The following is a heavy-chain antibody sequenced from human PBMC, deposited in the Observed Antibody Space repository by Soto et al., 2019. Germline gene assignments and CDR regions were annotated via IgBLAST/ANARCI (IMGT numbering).Heavy chain of an antibody. CDR2: IWYDGSNK. Sequence: QVQLVESGGGVVQPGRSLRLSCAASGFTFSSYGMHWVRQAPGKGLEWVAVIWYDGSNKYYADSVKGRCTISRDNSKNTLYLQMNSLRAEDTAVYYCARCGWGSAAYYYYYYGMDVWGQGTTVTVSS. V-gene: IGHV3-33*01. D-gene: IGHD6-13*01. CDR3: ARCGWGSAAYYYYYYGMDV. CDR1: GFTFSSYG. J-gene: IGHJ6*02.